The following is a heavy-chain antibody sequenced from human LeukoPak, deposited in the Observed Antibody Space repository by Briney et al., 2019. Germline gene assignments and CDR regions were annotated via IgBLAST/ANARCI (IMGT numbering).Heavy chain of an antibody. CDR1: GGSFSGYY. Sequence: PSETLSLTCAVYGGSFSGYYWSWIRQPPGKGLEWIGEINHSGSTNYNPSLKSRVTISVDTSKNQFSLKLSSVTAADTAVYYCAREESQIRFLHYWGQGTLVTVSS. D-gene: IGHD3-3*01. CDR2: INHSGST. J-gene: IGHJ4*02. V-gene: IGHV4-34*01. CDR3: AREESQIRFLHY.